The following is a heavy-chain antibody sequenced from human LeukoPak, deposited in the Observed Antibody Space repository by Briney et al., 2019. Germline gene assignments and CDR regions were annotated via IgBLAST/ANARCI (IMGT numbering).Heavy chain of an antibody. J-gene: IGHJ4*02. D-gene: IGHD4-17*01. CDR1: GFTFSSSA. CDR2: ISGSGGSI. CDR3: AKNPTVTSYFDY. Sequence: GGSLRLSCAASGFTFSSSAMTWVRQAPGKGLEWVSAISGSGGSIYYADSVKGRFTISRDNSKNTLYLQMNSLRAEDTAVYYCAKNPTVTSYFDYWGQGTLVTVSS. V-gene: IGHV3-23*01.